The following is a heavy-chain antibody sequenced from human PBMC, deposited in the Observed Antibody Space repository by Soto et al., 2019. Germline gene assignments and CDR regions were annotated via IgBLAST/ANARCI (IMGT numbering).Heavy chain of an antibody. CDR2: IYGGGTT. J-gene: IGHJ4*02. V-gene: IGHV3-53*01. CDR1: GFAVSSKY. CDR3: VQTPGWTGFDF. Sequence: EVQLVESGGGSIQPGGSLRLSCAASGFAVSSKYRTWVRQAPGKGLEWVSVIYGGGTTYYADSVKGRFTISRDTSKNTLYLQMNSLSSEDTAVYYCVQTPGWTGFDFWGPGTLVTVSS. D-gene: IGHD6-19*01.